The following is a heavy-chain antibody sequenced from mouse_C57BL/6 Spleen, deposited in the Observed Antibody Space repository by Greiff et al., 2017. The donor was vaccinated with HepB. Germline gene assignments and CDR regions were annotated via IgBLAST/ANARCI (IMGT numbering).Heavy chain of an antibody. V-gene: IGHV7-1*01. CDR1: GFTFSDFY. D-gene: IGHD4-1*01. Sequence: EVKLMESGGGLVQSGRSLRLSCATSGFTFSDFYMEWVRQAPGKGLEWIAASRNKANDYTTEYSASVKGRFIVSRDTSQSILYIQMNALRAEDTAIYYCARDETGNFDYWGQGTTLTVSS. CDR3: ARDETGNFDY. CDR2: SRNKANDYTT. J-gene: IGHJ2*01.